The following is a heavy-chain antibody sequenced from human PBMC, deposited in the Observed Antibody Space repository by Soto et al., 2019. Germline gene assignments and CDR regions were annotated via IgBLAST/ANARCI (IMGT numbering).Heavy chain of an antibody. V-gene: IGHV1-69*01. CDR2: IIPIFGTA. CDR1: GGTFSSYA. Sequence: QVQLVQSGAEVKKPGSSVNVSCKASGGTFSSYAISWVRQAPGQGLEWMGGIIPIFGTANYAQKFQGRVTITADESTSTAYMELRSLRSEDTAVYYCARPRRGSYYYYYYGMDVWGQGTTVTVSS. CDR3: ARPRRGSYYYYYYGMDV. J-gene: IGHJ6*02. D-gene: IGHD1-26*01.